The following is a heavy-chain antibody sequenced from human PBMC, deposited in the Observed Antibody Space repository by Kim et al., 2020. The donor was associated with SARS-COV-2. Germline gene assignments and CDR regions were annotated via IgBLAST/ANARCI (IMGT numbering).Heavy chain of an antibody. CDR2: ISSSGTTI. CDR1: GFTFSDYY. CDR3: ARDLHSSGGKFSQFDY. D-gene: IGHD6-19*01. Sequence: GGSLRLSCAASGFTFSDYYMNWIRQAPGKGLEWVAYISSSGTTIYYADSVKGRFTISRDNGKNSVYLQMNSLRAEDTPMYYCARDLHSSGGKFSQFDYWGQGTLATVSS. J-gene: IGHJ4*02. V-gene: IGHV3-11*01.